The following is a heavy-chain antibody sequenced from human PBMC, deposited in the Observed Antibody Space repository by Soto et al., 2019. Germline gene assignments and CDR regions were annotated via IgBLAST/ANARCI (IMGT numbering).Heavy chain of an antibody. V-gene: IGHV4-39*01. J-gene: IGHJ6*02. CDR1: GGSISSSSYY. CDR3: ARGLEYYDSSGYPSLYGMDV. CDR2: IYYSGST. D-gene: IGHD3-22*01. Sequence: SETLSLTCTVSGGSISSSSYYWGWIRQPPGKGLEWIGSIYYSGSTYYNPSLKSRVTISVDTSKNQFSLKLSSVTAADTAVYYCARGLEYYDSSGYPSLYGMDVWGQGTTVTVSS.